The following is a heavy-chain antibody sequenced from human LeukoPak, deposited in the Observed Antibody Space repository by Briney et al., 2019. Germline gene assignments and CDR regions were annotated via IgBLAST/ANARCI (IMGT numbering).Heavy chain of an antibody. CDR2: IYYSGTT. V-gene: IGHV4-39*01. J-gene: IGHJ4*02. CDR3: ARHLGRAYNYALPRLDY. CDR1: GGSVSGSSYY. D-gene: IGHD5-18*01. Sequence: SSETLSLTCTVSGGSVSGSSYYWGWIRQPPGKGLEGIGSIYYSGTTYYNPSLKSRVTISVDTSKDQFSLEVSSVTATDTAVYFCARHLGRAYNYALPRLDYWGQGSLVTVSS.